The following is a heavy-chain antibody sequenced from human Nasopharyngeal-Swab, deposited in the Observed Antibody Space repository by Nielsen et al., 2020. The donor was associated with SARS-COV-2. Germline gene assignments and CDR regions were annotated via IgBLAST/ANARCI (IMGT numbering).Heavy chain of an antibody. D-gene: IGHD3-10*01. CDR3: ARLNYYGSGSYFSLDY. J-gene: IGHJ4*02. Sequence: VRQMRGKGLEWMGRIDPTDSNINYSPSFQGHVTISADKSISTAYLHWSSLKASDTAMYYCARLNYYGSGSYFSLDYWGQGTLVTVSS. V-gene: IGHV5-10-1*01. CDR2: IDPTDSNI.